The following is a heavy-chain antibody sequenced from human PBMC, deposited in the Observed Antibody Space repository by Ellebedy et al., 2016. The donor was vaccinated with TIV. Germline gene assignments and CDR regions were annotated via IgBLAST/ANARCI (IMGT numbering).Heavy chain of an antibody. CDR3: ARDLWESYGGNSGDY. D-gene: IGHD4-23*01. Sequence: GESLKISCAASGFTFSSYAMHWVRQAPGKGLEWVAVISYDGSNKYYADSVKGRFTISRDNSKNTLYLQMNSLRAEDTAVYYCARDLWESYGGNSGDYWGQGTLVTVSS. CDR1: GFTFSSYA. CDR2: ISYDGSNK. J-gene: IGHJ4*02. V-gene: IGHV3-30-3*01.